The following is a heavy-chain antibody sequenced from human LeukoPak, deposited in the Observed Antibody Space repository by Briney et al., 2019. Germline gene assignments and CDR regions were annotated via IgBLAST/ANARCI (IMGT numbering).Heavy chain of an antibody. V-gene: IGHV1-69*02. J-gene: IGHJ4*02. CDR1: GGTFSRYT. CDR3: ARASTFPDY. CDR2: IIPILGIA. D-gene: IGHD2/OR15-2a*01. Sequence: GSSVKVSYKASGGTFSRYTISWVRQAPGQGLEWMGRIIPILGIANYAQKFQGRVTITADKSTSTAYMELSSLRSEDTAVYYCARASTFPDYWGQGALVTISS.